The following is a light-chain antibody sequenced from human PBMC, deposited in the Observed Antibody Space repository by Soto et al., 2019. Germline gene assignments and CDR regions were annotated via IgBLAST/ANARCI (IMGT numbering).Light chain of an antibody. CDR3: QHHDNRPPWT. J-gene: IGKJ1*01. Sequence: EIVMTQSPATLSVSPGERATLSCRASQSVGSNLAWYQQKPGQAPRLLIFDASHRDTYTPARFSGSGSGTEFTLTISSLQSEDVGVYYCQHHDNRPPWTFGQGTKVEIK. CDR2: DAS. CDR1: QSVGSN. V-gene: IGKV3-15*01.